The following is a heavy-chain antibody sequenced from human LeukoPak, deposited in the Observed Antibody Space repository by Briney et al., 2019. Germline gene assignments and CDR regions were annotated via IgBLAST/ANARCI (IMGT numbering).Heavy chain of an antibody. J-gene: IGHJ5*02. CDR2: INQDGSEK. CDR3: AEGQLP. Sequence: PGGSLRLSCVASGFTISSYWMIWVRKAPGKGREWLPNINQDGSEKNYVDSVKGRFTISRDNAKNSLFLQMNSLRAEDTAVYYCAEGQLPWGQGTRVTVSS. CDR1: GFTISSYW. V-gene: IGHV3-7*01. D-gene: IGHD6-13*01.